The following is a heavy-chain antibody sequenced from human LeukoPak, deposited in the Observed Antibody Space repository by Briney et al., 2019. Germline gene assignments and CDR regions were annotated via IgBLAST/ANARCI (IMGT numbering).Heavy chain of an antibody. CDR1: RRTFSSYA. D-gene: IGHD2-21*02. J-gene: IGHJ6*02. Sequence: GCSGEPSCKPSRRTFSSYAIIGGRQAPGHRLEWRGRIIPIRGIANNAQKFQCRGTITADKCTSTTYMELSSLKSEDTAVYYCARDVSLAYCGGDCSLSDYYYCMDVWGQGTAVTVSS. V-gene: IGHV1-69*04. CDR2: IIPIRGIA. CDR3: ARDVSLAYCGGDCSLSDYYYCMDV.